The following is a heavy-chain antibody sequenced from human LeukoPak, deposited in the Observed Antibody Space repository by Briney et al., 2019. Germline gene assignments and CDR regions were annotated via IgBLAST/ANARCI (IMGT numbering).Heavy chain of an antibody. CDR1: SVSFNGYN. CDR3: ARDPRDSSCYYLWFDY. D-gene: IGHD3-22*01. CDR2: IYYSGST. V-gene: IGHV4-34*01. J-gene: IGHJ4*02. Sequence: SETLSRTAAVCSVSFNGYNWVWIRQPPGKGLEGIGIIYYSGSTYYNPSLQSRVTISADTSKSQYSLKLSSVTAADTAVYYCARDPRDSSCYYLWFDYWGQGTLVTVSS.